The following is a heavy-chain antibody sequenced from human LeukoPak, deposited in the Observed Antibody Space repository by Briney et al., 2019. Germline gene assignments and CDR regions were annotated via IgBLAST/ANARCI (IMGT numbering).Heavy chain of an antibody. V-gene: IGHV3-64*01. D-gene: IGHD6-13*01. CDR2: ISSNGGST. CDR3: ARDGIAAAARGLYYYYYYYMDV. CDR1: GFTFSSYA. J-gene: IGHJ6*03. Sequence: PGGSLRLSCAASGFTFSSYAMHWVRQAPGKGLEYVSAISSNGGSTYYANSVKGRFTISRDNSKNTLYLQMGSLRAEDMAVYYCARDGIAAAARGLYYYYYYYMDVWGKGTTVTISS.